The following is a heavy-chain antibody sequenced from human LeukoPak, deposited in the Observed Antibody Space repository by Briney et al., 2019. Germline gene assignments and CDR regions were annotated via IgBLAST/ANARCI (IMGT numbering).Heavy chain of an antibody. V-gene: IGHV1-2*02. CDR2: INPNSGGT. CDR1: GYTFTGYY. D-gene: IGHD3-22*01. J-gene: IGHJ5*02. CDR3: ATDTLFSGYLAGPFDP. Sequence: ASVKVSCKASGYTFTGYYMHWVRQAPGQGLEWMGWINPNSGGTNYAQKFQGRVTMTEDTSTDTAYMELSSLRSEDTAVYYCATDTLFSGYLAGPFDPWGQGTLVTVSS.